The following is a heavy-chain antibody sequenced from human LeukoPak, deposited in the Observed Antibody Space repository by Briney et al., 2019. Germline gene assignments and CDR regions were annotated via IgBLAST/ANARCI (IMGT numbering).Heavy chain of an antibody. Sequence: GGSLRLSCAASGFTVSSNYMSWVRQAPGKGLEWVSVIYSGGSTYYADSVKGRFTISRDNSKNTLYLQMNSLRAEDTAVYYCAGQLRFWGDYYMDVWGTGTTDTVSS. D-gene: IGHD3-3*01. CDR3: AGQLRFWGDYYMDV. CDR1: GFTVSSNY. J-gene: IGHJ6*03. V-gene: IGHV3-66*02. CDR2: IYSGGST.